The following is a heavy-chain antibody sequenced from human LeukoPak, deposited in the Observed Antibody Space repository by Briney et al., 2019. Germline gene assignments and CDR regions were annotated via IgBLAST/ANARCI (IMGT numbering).Heavy chain of an antibody. V-gene: IGHV1-69*13. CDR1: GGTFSSYA. CDR2: IIPIFGTA. Sequence: SVTVSCKASGGTFSSYAISWARQAPGQGLEWMGGIIPIFGTANYAQKFQGRVTITADESTSTAYMELSSLRSEDTAVYYCARDHWGLARELIVVVPAAMPNYYYYGMDVWGQGTTVTVSS. CDR3: ARDHWGLARELIVVVPAAMPNYYYYGMDV. J-gene: IGHJ6*02. D-gene: IGHD2-2*01.